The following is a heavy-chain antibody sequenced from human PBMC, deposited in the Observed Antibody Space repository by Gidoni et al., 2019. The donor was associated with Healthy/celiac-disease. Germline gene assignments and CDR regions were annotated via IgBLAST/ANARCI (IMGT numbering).Heavy chain of an antibody. CDR1: GFTFSSYG. V-gene: IGHV3-33*01. J-gene: IGHJ4*02. CDR2: IWYDGSNK. Sequence: QVQLVESGGGVVQPGRSLRLSCAASGFTFSSYGMHWVRQAPGKGLEWVAVIWYDGSNKYYADSVKGRFTISRDNSKNTLYLQMNSLRAEDTAVYYCARDFMGTSLDYWGQGTLVTVSS. CDR3: ARDFMGTSLDY. D-gene: IGHD1-1*01.